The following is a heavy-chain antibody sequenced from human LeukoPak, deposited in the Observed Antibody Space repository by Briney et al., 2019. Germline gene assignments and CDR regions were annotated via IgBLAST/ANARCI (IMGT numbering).Heavy chain of an antibody. CDR3: ASSVRIVVAVFGY. V-gene: IGHV1-69*01. D-gene: IGHD3-22*01. CDR2: IIPIFGTA. CDR1: GGTFSSYA. J-gene: IGHJ4*02. Sequence: SVKVSCKASGGTFSSYAISWVRQAPGQGLEWMGGIIPIFGTANYAQKFQGRVTITADESTSTAYMELSSLRSEDTAVYYCASSVRIVVAVFGYWGQGTLVTVSS.